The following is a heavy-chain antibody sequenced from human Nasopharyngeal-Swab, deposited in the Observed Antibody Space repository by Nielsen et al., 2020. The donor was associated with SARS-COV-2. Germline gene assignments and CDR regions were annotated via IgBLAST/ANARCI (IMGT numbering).Heavy chain of an antibody. CDR2: ISSSSSTI. Sequence: VCQAPGRGLGWVSYISSSSSTIYYADSVKGRFTISRDNAKNSLYLQMNSLRAEDTAVYYCARDPPADFWSGYYLDYWGQGTLVTVSS. D-gene: IGHD3-3*01. J-gene: IGHJ4*02. CDR3: ARDPPADFWSGYYLDY. V-gene: IGHV3-48*04.